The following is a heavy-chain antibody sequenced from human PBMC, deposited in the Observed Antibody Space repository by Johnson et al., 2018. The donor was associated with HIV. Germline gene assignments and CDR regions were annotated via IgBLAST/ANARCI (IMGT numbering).Heavy chain of an antibody. CDR2: ISWNGGST. Sequence: MQLVESGGGVVRPGGSLRLSCAASGFTFDDYAMHWVRQAPGKGLEWVSGISWNGGSTGYADSVKGRFTISRDNAKNSLYLQMKSLRAEDTALYYCARDVIGLVVYAKVGAFDIWGQGTMVTVSS. D-gene: IGHD2-8*02. CDR3: ARDVIGLVVYAKVGAFDI. V-gene: IGHV3-20*04. J-gene: IGHJ3*02. CDR1: GFTFDDYA.